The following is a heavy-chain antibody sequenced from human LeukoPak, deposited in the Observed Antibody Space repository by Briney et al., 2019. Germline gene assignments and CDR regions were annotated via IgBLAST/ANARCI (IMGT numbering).Heavy chain of an antibody. CDR1: GYTFITYA. V-gene: IGHV7-4-1*02. CDR2: INTNTGNP. CDR3: ARGAAAYYDLLTGTFDY. D-gene: IGHD3-9*01. Sequence: ASVKVSCKASGYTFITYAMNWVRQAPGQGLEWMGWINTNTGNPTYAQGFTGRFVFSLDTSVSTAYLQISSLKAEDTAVYYCARGAAAYYDLLTGTFDYWGQGTLVTVSS. J-gene: IGHJ4*02.